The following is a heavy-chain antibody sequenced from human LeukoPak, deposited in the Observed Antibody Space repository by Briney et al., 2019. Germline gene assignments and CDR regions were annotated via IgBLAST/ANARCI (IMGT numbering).Heavy chain of an antibody. D-gene: IGHD3-10*01. Sequence: GGSLRLSCAASGFSFTNAWMGWVRQAPGKGLEWFGRIKSKTDDGTTDYAAPVKGRFTISRDDSKDTLYLQINSLKIEDTAMYYCTTWRGVEPGTGDFQHWGQGTLVTVSS. CDR2: IKSKTDDGTT. CDR3: TTWRGVEPGTGDFQH. J-gene: IGHJ1*01. CDR1: GFSFTNAW. V-gene: IGHV3-15*01.